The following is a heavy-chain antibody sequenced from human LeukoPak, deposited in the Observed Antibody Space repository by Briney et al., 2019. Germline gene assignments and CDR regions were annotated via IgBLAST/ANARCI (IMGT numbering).Heavy chain of an antibody. CDR1: GGSISSYY. CDR2: IYTSGST. CDR3: PAIHSSSWYDY. J-gene: IGHJ4*02. Sequence: SETLSLTCTVSGGSISSYYWRWIRQPAGKGLEWIGRIYTSGSTNYNPSLRSRVTMSVDTSKNQFSLKLSSVTAAGTAVYYCPAIHSSSWYDYWGQGTLVTVSS. V-gene: IGHV4-4*07. D-gene: IGHD6-13*01.